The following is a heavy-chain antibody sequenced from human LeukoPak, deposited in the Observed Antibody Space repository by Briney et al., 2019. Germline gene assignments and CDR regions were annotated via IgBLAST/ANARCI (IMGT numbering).Heavy chain of an antibody. D-gene: IGHD4-17*01. Sequence: GGSLRLSCATSGFTASSNYMSWVRQAPGKGLEWVSVIYSGGSTYYADSVKGRFTISRDNSKNTLYLQMNSLRAEDTAVYYCAREVDYGAADYWGQGTLVTVSS. CDR3: AREVDYGAADY. CDR2: IYSGGST. CDR1: GFTASSNY. V-gene: IGHV3-53*01. J-gene: IGHJ4*02.